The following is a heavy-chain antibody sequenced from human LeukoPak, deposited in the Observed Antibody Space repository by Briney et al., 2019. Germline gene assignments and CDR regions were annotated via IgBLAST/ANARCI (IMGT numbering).Heavy chain of an antibody. CDR1: GFTFSSYS. Sequence: GGSLRLSCAASGFTFSSYSMNWVRQAPGQGLERVSSISSRSTYIYYADSLKGRFTISRDNAKNSLYLQMSSLRAEDTAVYYCAKTSGSYWPDAFDIWGQGTMVTVSS. J-gene: IGHJ3*02. CDR3: AKTSGSYWPDAFDI. CDR2: ISSRSTYI. D-gene: IGHD1-26*01. V-gene: IGHV3-21*04.